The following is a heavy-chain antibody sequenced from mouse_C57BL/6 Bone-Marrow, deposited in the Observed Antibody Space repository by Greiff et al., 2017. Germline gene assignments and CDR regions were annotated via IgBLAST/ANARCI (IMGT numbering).Heavy chain of an antibody. CDR1: GYAFSSSW. Sequence: VQLQQSGPELVKPGASVKISCKASGYAFSSSWMNWVKQRPGKGLEWIGRIYPGDGDTNYNGKFKGKATLTADKSASTAYMQLSSLTSEDSAVYCCARRWDGVDYWGQGTTLTVSS. CDR2: IYPGDGDT. V-gene: IGHV1-82*01. CDR3: ARRWDGVDY. J-gene: IGHJ2*01. D-gene: IGHD4-1*01.